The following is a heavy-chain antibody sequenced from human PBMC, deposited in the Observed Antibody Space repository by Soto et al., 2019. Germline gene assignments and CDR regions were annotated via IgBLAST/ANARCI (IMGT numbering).Heavy chain of an antibody. V-gene: IGHV3-53*01. CDR3: ARDWSKFSYNYPYYYAMDA. D-gene: IGHD5-18*01. J-gene: IGHJ6*02. CDR1: GFSVTNNY. CDR2: LSSSGTT. Sequence: GGSLRLSCSVSGFSVTNNYISWVRQAPGKGLEWVSLLSSSGTTYYADSVRGRFTVSRDDSKNTLHLQMDSLTPEDTAVYYCARDWSKFSYNYPYYYAMDAWGQGTTVTVSS.